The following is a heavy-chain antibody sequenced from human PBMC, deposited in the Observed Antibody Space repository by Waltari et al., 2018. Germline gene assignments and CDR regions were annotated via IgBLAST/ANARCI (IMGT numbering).Heavy chain of an antibody. CDR1: GFTFSSYS. CDR3: ARDSHPARPDYYYGMDV. Sequence: EVQLVESGGGLVKPGGSLRLSCAASGFTFSSYSMNWVRQAPGKGLEWVSSISSSSSYTYYADAVKGRFPIPSDNAKNSLYLQMNSLRAEDTAVYYCARDSHPARPDYYYGMDVWGQGTTVTVSS. J-gene: IGHJ6*02. V-gene: IGHV3-21*01. D-gene: IGHD6-6*01. CDR2: ISSSSSYT.